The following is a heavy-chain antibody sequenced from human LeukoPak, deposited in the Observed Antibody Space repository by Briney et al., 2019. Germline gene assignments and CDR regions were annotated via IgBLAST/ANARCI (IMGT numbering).Heavy chain of an antibody. D-gene: IGHD3-16*02. CDR1: GFTFSNAW. CDR3: TTYYDYVRGSYPLWSGDNNWFDP. J-gene: IGHJ5*02. CDR2: IKSKTDGGTT. Sequence: GGSLRLSCAASGFTFSNAWMSWVRQAPGKGLEWVGRIKSKTDGGTTDYAAPVKGRFTISRDDSKNTLYLQMNSLKTEDTAVYYCTTYYDYVRGSYPLWSGDNNWFDPWGQGTLVTVSS. V-gene: IGHV3-15*01.